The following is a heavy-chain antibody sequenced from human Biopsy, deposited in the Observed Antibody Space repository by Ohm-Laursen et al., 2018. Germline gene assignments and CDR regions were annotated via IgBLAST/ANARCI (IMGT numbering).Heavy chain of an antibody. CDR1: GGSIISYY. CDR3: SRSPRDSFWSGSYKRGLWFDP. CDR2: VSNGGIT. D-gene: IGHD3-3*01. V-gene: IGHV4-59*01. Sequence: GTLSLTCSLSGGSIISYYRTWIRQPPGKGLERIGHVSNGGITNYNPTLKSRITISKDTSKNQFSLQVNSVTAAATAVYYCSRSPRDSFWSGSYKRGLWFDPWGQGTLVIVSS. J-gene: IGHJ5*02.